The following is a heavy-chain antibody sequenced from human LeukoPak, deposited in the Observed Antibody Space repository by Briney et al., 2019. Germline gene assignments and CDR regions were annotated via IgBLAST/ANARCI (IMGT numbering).Heavy chain of an antibody. V-gene: IGHV4-38-2*02. CDR3: ARGRLDYYDSSGYYRPREYYYYYYYMDV. J-gene: IGHJ6*03. CDR1: GYSISSGYY. D-gene: IGHD3-22*01. Sequence: PSETLSLTCTVSGYSISSGYYWGWIRQPPGKGLEWIGSIYHSGSTYYNPSLKSRVTISVDTSKNQISLKLSSVTAADTAVYYCARGRLDYYDSSGYYRPREYYYYYYYMDVWGKGTTVTISS. CDR2: IYHSGST.